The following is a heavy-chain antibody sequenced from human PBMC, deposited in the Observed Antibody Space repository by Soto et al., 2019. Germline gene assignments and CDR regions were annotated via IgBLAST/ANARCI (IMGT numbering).Heavy chain of an antibody. J-gene: IGHJ4*02. CDR3: ARANYYDSSGYALY. D-gene: IGHD3-22*01. CDR1: GYTFTGYY. V-gene: IGHV1-2*02. CDR2: INPNSGGT. Sequence: GTSVKVSCKASGYTFTGYYMHWVRQAPGQGLEWMGWINPNSGGTNYAQKFQGRVTMTRDTSISTAYMELSRLRSDDTAVYYCARANYYDSSGYALYWGQGTLVTVSS.